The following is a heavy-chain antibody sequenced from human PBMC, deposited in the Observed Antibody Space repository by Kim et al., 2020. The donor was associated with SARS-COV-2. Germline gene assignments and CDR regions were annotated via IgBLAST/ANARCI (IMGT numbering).Heavy chain of an antibody. D-gene: IGHD3-16*01. Sequence: GGSLRLSCAASGFTFSSYAMSWVRQAPGKGLEWVSVIYSGGSSTYYADSVKGRFTISRDNSKNTLYLQMNSLRAEDTAVYYCAKKRGDYWGQGTLVTVSS. CDR2: IYSGGSST. J-gene: IGHJ4*02. CDR1: GFTFSSYA. V-gene: IGHV3-23*03. CDR3: AKKRGDY.